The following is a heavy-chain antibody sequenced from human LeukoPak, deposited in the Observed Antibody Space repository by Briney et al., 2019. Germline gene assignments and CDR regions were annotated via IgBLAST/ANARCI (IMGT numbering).Heavy chain of an antibody. CDR1: GGSISTYS. Sequence: SETLSLTCTVSGGSISTYSWTWIRQPAGKGLEWIGRIYTSGSTNYNPSLKSRITMSLDTPKSQFSLNLSSVTAADTAVYYCAREDSAARPLGYWGQGALVTVSS. D-gene: IGHD6-6*01. CDR3: AREDSAARPLGY. V-gene: IGHV4-4*07. J-gene: IGHJ4*02. CDR2: IYTSGST.